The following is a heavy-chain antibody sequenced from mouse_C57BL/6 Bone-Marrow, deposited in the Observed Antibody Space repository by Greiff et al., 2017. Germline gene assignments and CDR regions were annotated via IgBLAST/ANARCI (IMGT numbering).Heavy chain of an antibody. CDR3: ARAYGSSHYDFDV. CDR1: GYTFTSYG. Sequence: QVQLQESGAELARPGASVKLSCKASGYTFTSYGISWVKQRPGQGLEWIGEIYPRSGNTYYNEKFKGKATLTADKSSSTAYMELRSLTSEDSAVYVCARAYGSSHYDFDVWGKGTTVTVSS. D-gene: IGHD1-1*01. J-gene: IGHJ1*03. V-gene: IGHV1-81*01. CDR2: IYPRSGNT.